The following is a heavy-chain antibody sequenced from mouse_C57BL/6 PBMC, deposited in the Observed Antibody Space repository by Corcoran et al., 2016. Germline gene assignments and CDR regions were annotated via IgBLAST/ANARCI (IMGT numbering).Heavy chain of an antibody. CDR2: INTYSGVP. V-gene: IGHV9-3*01. Sequence: QIQLVQSGPELKKPGETVKISCKASGYTFTTYGMSWVKQAPGKGLKWMGWINTYSGVPTYADDFKGRFAFSLETSASTAYLQINNLKNEDTATYFGATSDGYFSWFAYWGQGTLVTVSA. CDR3: ATSDGYFSWFAY. CDR1: GYTFTTYG. J-gene: IGHJ3*01. D-gene: IGHD2-3*01.